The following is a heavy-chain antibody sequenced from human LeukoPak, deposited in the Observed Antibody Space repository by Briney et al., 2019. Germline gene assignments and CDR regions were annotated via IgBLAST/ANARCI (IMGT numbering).Heavy chain of an antibody. D-gene: IGHD6-13*01. CDR3: ARDAAAGTGTQDYYYGMDV. Sequence: SQTLSLTCTVSGGPISSGDYYWSWIRQPPGKGLEWIGYIYYSGSTYYNPSLKSRVTISVDTSKNQFSLKLSSVTAADTAVYYCARDAAAGTGTQDYYYGMDVWGQGTTVTVSS. CDR2: IYYSGST. CDR1: GGPISSGDYY. V-gene: IGHV4-30-4*01. J-gene: IGHJ6*02.